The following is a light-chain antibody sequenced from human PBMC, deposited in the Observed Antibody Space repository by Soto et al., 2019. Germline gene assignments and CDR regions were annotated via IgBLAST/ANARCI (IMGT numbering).Light chain of an antibody. CDR3: EAWDDSLNAYV. J-gene: IGLJ1*01. CDR2: SNN. Sequence: QSVLTQPPSASGTPGQSVTISCSGSSSNIGGYSVNWYQQLPGTAPKLLIYSNNQRPSGVPDRFSGSKSGTSASLAISGLQSEDEADYYCEAWDDSLNAYVFGTGTKVTVL. CDR1: SSNIGGYS. V-gene: IGLV1-44*01.